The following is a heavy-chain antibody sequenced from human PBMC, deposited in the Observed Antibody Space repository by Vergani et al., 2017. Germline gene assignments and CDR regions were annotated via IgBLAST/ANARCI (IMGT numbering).Heavy chain of an antibody. CDR1: GGSFSTGGQS. D-gene: IGHD3-16*01. V-gene: IGHV4-61*02. CDR3: AREPGGGAR. Sequence: QVQLQESGPGLVKPSQTLSLTCTVSGGSFSTGGQSWTWLRQSARKGLEWIGRIYHSGNTYYNPSLKSRVTISVDTSKNQFSLKLSSVTAADTAVYYCAREPGGGARWGQGTLVTVSS. CDR2: IYHSGNT. J-gene: IGHJ4*02.